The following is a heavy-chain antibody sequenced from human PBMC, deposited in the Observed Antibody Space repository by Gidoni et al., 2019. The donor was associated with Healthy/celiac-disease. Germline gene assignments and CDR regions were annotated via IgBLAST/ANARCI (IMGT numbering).Heavy chain of an antibody. D-gene: IGHD1-1*01. CDR3: ARRTGTTYAFDI. Sequence: QVQLQESGPGLVKPSETLSLTCTVSGGSISSYYWSWIRQPPGKGLEWIGYIYYSGSTNYNPSLKSRVTISVDTSKNQFSLKLSSVTAADTAVYYCARRTGTTYAFDIWGQGTMVTVSS. CDR1: GGSISSYY. V-gene: IGHV4-59*01. CDR2: IYYSGST. J-gene: IGHJ3*02.